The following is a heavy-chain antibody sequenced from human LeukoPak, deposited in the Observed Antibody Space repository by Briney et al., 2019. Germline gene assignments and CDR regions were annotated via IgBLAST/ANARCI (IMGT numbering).Heavy chain of an antibody. CDR2: TNWNGGST. V-gene: IGHV3-20*04. Sequence: PGGSLRLSCAASGFRFDEYGMSWVRQVPGKGLEWVCGTNWNGGSTGYVDSVKGRFIISRDNAKNSLYLEMNTLRVEDTALYYCATMYGERWLLVWGQGTLVTVSS. D-gene: IGHD5-24*01. J-gene: IGHJ4*02. CDR3: ATMYGERWLLV. CDR1: GFRFDEYG.